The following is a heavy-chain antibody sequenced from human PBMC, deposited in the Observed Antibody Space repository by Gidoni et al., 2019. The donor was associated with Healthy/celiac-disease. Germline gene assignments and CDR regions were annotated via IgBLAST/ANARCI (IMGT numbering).Heavy chain of an antibody. CDR2: INHSGRT. Sequence: QVQLQQWGAGLLKPSETLSLPCAVYGGSFSGYYWSWIRQPPGKGLEWIGEINHSGRTNYNPSLKSRVTISVDTSKNQFSLKLSSVTAADTAVYYCARGLYFDYWGQGTLVTVSS. CDR3: ARGLYFDY. J-gene: IGHJ4*02. V-gene: IGHV4-34*01. CDR1: GGSFSGYY.